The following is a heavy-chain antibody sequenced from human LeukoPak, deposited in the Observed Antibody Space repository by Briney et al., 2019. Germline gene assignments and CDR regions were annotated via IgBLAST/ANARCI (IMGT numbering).Heavy chain of an antibody. Sequence: PSETLSLTCTVSGGSISSYYWSWIRQPPGKGLEWIGYIYYSGSTNYNPSLKSRVIISVDTSKNQFSLKLSSVTAADTAVYYCARGFYDSSGYWMTPFDYWGQGTLVTVSS. CDR1: GGSISSYY. V-gene: IGHV4-59*01. CDR2: IYYSGST. D-gene: IGHD3-22*01. CDR3: ARGFYDSSGYWMTPFDY. J-gene: IGHJ4*02.